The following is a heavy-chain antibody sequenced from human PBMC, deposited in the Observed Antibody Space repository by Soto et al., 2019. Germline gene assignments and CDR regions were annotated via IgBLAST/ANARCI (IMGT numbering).Heavy chain of an antibody. CDR1: GYSFTSYW. Sequence: GESLKISCKGSGYSFTSYWIGWVRQMPGKGLEWMGIIYPGDSDTRYSPSFQGQVTISADKSISTAYLQWSSLKASDTAMYYCARLPVAGFLEWLSPFDYWGQGTLVTVSS. J-gene: IGHJ4*02. CDR3: ARLPVAGFLEWLSPFDY. CDR2: IYPGDSDT. V-gene: IGHV5-51*01. D-gene: IGHD3-3*01.